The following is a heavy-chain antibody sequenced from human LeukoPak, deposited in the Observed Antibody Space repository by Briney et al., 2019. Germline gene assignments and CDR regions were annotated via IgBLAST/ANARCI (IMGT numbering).Heavy chain of an antibody. D-gene: IGHD2-8*01. Sequence: SETLSLTCTVPDGSISNYFWSWIRQPPGKGLEWIGYIYYTGMTNSNPSLTSRVTISMDTSKNQFSLNLRSVTAADTAIYYCARHGRMVIMSKFSTGIDQWGQGTLVTVSS. CDR1: DGSISNYF. CDR2: IYYTGMT. J-gene: IGHJ4*02. V-gene: IGHV4-59*08. CDR3: ARHGRMVIMSKFSTGIDQ.